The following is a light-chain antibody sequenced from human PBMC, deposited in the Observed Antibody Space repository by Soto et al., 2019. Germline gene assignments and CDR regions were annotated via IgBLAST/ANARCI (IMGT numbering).Light chain of an antibody. J-gene: IGLJ2*01. Sequence: QSVLTQPASVSGSPGQSITISCTGTSSDVGGYDYVSWYQHPPGKAPKLIIYEVTNRPSGVSDRFSGSKSGNTASLTISGLQAEDEADYYCSSFTSSNTLLFGGGTKLTVL. CDR2: EVT. CDR3: SSFTSSNTLL. CDR1: SSDVGGYDY. V-gene: IGLV2-14*01.